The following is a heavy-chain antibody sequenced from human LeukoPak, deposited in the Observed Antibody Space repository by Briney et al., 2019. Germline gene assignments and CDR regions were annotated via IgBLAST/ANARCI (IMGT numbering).Heavy chain of an antibody. V-gene: IGHV3-48*02. CDR2: ISSSSSTI. Sequence: PGGSLRLSCAASGFTFSSYGMSWVRQAPGKGLEWVSYISSSSSTIYYADSVKGRFTISRDNAKNSLYLQMNSLRDEDTAVYYCARDSYYYDSSGYEFDYWGQGTLVTVSS. CDR1: GFTFSSYG. J-gene: IGHJ4*02. D-gene: IGHD3-22*01. CDR3: ARDSYYYDSSGYEFDY.